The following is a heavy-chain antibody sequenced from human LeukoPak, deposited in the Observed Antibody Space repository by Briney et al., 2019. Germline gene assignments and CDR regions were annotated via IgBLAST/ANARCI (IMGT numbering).Heavy chain of an antibody. J-gene: IGHJ6*03. CDR1: GFTVSSNY. CDR3: AKDRCSNGVGCYYYYMDV. CDR2: IQYDGSNE. D-gene: IGHD2-8*01. Sequence: GGSLRLSRAVSGFTVSSNYMSWVRQAPGKGLEWVAYIQYDGSNEQYADSVKGRFSISRDSSKNILYLQMNSLRAEDTAVYYCAKDRCSNGVGCYYYYMDVWGKGTTVTISS. V-gene: IGHV3-30*02.